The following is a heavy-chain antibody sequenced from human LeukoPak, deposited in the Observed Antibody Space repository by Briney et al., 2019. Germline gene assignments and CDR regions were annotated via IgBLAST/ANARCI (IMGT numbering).Heavy chain of an antibody. CDR3: ARDSEDIVVVVAAM. Sequence: ASVKVSCKASGYTFTGYYMHWVRQAPGQGLEWMGRINPNSGGTNYAQKFQGRVTMTRDTSISTAYMELSRLRSDDTAVYYCARDSEDIVVVVAAMWGQGNLVTVSS. J-gene: IGHJ4*02. D-gene: IGHD2-15*01. CDR2: INPNSGGT. CDR1: GYTFTGYY. V-gene: IGHV1-2*06.